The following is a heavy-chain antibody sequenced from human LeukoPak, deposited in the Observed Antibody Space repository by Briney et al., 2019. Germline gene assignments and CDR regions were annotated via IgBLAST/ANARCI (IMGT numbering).Heavy chain of an antibody. D-gene: IGHD5-24*01. CDR2: IYYSGST. CDR3: ARGPRWLQDYFNY. J-gene: IGHJ4*02. V-gene: IGHV4-34*01. CDR1: GGSFSGYY. Sequence: SETLSLTCAVYGGSFSGYYWGWIRQPPGKGLEWIGSIYYSGSTCYNPSLKSRVTISADTSKNQFSLKLSSVTAADTAVYYCARGPRWLQDYFNYWGQGTLVTVSS.